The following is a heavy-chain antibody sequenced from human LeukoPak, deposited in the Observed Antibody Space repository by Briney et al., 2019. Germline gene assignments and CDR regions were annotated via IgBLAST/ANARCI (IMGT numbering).Heavy chain of an antibody. CDR3: AKSETYGSGNSPYYYSYYMDV. J-gene: IGHJ6*03. CDR1: GFTFSSYS. Sequence: KTGGSLRLSCAASGFTFSSYSMNWVRQAPGKGLEWVSSISGSGAGTYYADSVKGRFTISRDISKNTLYLQMKSLRAEDTAVYYCAKSETYGSGNSPYYYSYYMDVWGKGTTVTVSS. CDR2: ISGSGAGT. D-gene: IGHD3-10*01. V-gene: IGHV3-23*01.